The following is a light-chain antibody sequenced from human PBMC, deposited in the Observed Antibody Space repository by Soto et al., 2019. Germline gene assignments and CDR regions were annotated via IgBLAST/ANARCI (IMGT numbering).Light chain of an antibody. J-gene: IGKJ1*01. Sequence: DIQMTQSPSTLSASVGDRVTITCRASQTISNWLAWYQQKPGKAPKLLIYKASSLESGVPSRFSGSGSGTEFTLTISSLQPDDFATYYCQQYDGYSPWTFGQGTEVEIK. CDR2: KAS. CDR1: QTISNW. V-gene: IGKV1-5*03. CDR3: QQYDGYSPWT.